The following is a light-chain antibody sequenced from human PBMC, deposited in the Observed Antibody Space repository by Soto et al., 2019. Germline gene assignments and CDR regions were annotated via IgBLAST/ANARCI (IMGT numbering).Light chain of an antibody. CDR2: EDD. CDR3: ASWDSSLVTMV. J-gene: IGLJ3*02. V-gene: IGLV1-51*02. CDR1: SSNMGKNF. Sequence: QSVLTQPPSVSAAPGQTVTISCSGSSSNMGKNFVSWYQQFPGTAPKLLIFEDDKRRSGIPDRFSGSKSGTSATLAITGLQTGDEAEYHRASWDSSLVTMVFGGGTKVTVL.